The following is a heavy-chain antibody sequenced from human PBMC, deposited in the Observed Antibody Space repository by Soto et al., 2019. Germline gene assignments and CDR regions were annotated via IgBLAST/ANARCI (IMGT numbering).Heavy chain of an antibody. CDR1: GGSISSSY. J-gene: IGHJ3*02. V-gene: IGHV4-59*01. Sequence: SETLSLTCTVSGGSISSSYWSWIRQPPGKGLEWLGYIYYSGSTNYNPSLKSRVTISVDTSKNQFSLKLSSVTAADTAVYYCARVISGGSHDAFDIWGQGTMVTVSS. CDR2: IYYSGST. D-gene: IGHD2-15*01. CDR3: ARVISGGSHDAFDI.